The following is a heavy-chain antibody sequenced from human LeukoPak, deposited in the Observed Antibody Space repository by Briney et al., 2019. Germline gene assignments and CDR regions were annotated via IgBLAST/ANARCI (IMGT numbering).Heavy chain of an antibody. CDR1: GFSFSTYG. CDR2: ISYEGTIK. D-gene: IGHD3-9*01. CDR3: AREYDLVTGLDY. V-gene: IGHV3-30*03. Sequence: GRSLRLSCAASGFSFSTYGMHWARQAPGKGLEWVTFISYEGTIKRYADSVKGRITISRDNSKNTLYLEMSSLRVEDTAVYYCAREYDLVTGLDYWGQGTLVTVSS. J-gene: IGHJ4*02.